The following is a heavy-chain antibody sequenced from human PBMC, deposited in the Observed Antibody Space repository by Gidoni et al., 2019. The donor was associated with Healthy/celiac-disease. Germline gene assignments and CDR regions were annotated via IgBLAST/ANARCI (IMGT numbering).Heavy chain of an antibody. D-gene: IGHD2-15*01. CDR3: ARLSTSLGYCSGGSCYLDY. CDR2: IYPGDSDT. CDR1: GYSFTSYW. J-gene: IGHJ4*02. V-gene: IGHV5-51*01. Sequence: EVQLVQSGAEVKKPGESLKISCKGSGYSFTSYWIGWVRQMPGKGLEWMGIIYPGDSDTRYSPSFQGQVTISADKSISTAYLQWSSLKASDTAMYYCARLSTSLGYCSGGSCYLDYWGQGTLVTVSS.